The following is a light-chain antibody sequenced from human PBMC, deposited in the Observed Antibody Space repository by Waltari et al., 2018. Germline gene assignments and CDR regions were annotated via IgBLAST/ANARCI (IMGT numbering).Light chain of an antibody. CDR2: EVS. CDR1: SSDIGTYNL. CDR3: CSYAGGRSLWV. J-gene: IGLJ3*02. V-gene: IGLV2-23*02. Sequence: QSALTQPASVSGSPGQSITISCTGTSSDIGTYNLVSLYQQYPGKAPKLMIYEVSKRPSGVSNRFSGSKSGNTASLTISGLQAEDEADYYCCSYAGGRSLWVFGGGTKLTVL.